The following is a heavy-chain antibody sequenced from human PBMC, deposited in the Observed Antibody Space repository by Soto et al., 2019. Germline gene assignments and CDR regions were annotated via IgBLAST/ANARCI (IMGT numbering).Heavy chain of an antibody. Sequence: SVKVSCKASGGTFSSYAISWVRQAPGQGLEWMGGIIPIFGTANYAQKFQGRVTITADESTSTAYMELSSLRSEDTAVYYCARVGYSSSSYYYYGMDVWGQGTTVTVSS. D-gene: IGHD6-6*01. CDR3: ARVGYSSSSYYYYGMDV. CDR2: IIPIFGTA. J-gene: IGHJ6*02. V-gene: IGHV1-69*13. CDR1: GGTFSSYA.